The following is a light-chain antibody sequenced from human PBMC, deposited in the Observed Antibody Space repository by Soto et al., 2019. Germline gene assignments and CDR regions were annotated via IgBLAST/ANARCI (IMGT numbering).Light chain of an antibody. Sequence: EIVLTQSPGTLSLSPGERATLSCRASQSVSSSYLAWYQQKPGQAPRLLIYGASSRATGIPDRFSGSGSGTDFTLTIRSREPEDFALYYGQHDGSSPPITFGQGTRLAI. J-gene: IGKJ5*01. CDR2: GAS. CDR1: QSVSSSY. CDR3: QHDGSSPPIT. V-gene: IGKV3-20*01.